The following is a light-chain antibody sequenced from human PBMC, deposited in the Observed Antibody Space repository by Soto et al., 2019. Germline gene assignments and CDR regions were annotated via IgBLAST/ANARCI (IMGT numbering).Light chain of an antibody. CDR2: DAS. Sequence: EIVLTQSPATLSLSPGERATLSCRASQSVSSYLAWYQQKPGQAPRLLIYDASKGATGIPARFGGSGFGTDYTLTISSLEPEDFAVYYCQQRTKWRTFGQGTKVDIK. J-gene: IGKJ1*01. CDR1: QSVSSY. V-gene: IGKV3-11*01. CDR3: QQRTKWRT.